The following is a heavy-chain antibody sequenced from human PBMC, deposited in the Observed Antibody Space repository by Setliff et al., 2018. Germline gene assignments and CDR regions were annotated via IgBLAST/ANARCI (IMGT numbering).Heavy chain of an antibody. D-gene: IGHD6-13*01. CDR1: GYSFSTYA. CDR2: INAGNGNT. CDR3: ARGYSSRWQSRMGFDP. J-gene: IGHJ5*02. V-gene: IGHV1-3*01. Sequence: ASVKVSCKASGYSFSTYAMHWVRQAPGQRLEWMGWINAGNGNTKYSQKFQGRVTITRDTSASTAYTELRSLRTDDTAVYYCARGYSSRWQSRMGFDPWGQGTLVTVSS.